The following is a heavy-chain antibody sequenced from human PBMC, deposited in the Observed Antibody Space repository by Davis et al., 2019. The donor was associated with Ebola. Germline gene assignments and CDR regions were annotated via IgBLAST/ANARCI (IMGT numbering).Heavy chain of an antibody. CDR2: ISGSGYTT. CDR1: GFTFSNFA. J-gene: IGHJ4*02. V-gene: IGHV3-23*01. D-gene: IGHD3-22*01. CDR3: AKGFADFVVIPSD. Sequence: PGGSQRLSCAASGFTFSNFAMSWVRQAPGKGLEWVSTISGSGYTTYYADSVKGRFTISRDNSKNTLYLQVNSLRAEDTAVYYCAKGFADFVVIPSDWGQGTLVTVSS.